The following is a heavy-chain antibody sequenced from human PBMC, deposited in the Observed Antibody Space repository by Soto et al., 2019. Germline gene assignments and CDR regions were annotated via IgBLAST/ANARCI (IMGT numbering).Heavy chain of an antibody. CDR1: GFTFSNSW. J-gene: IGHJ6*02. CDR3: TPLGSHDYWGNVDV. CDR2: IKMKSEGATT. D-gene: IGHD7-27*01. V-gene: IGHV3-15*07. Sequence: EVQLVESGGGLVTPGGSLRLSCAASGFTFSNSWMNWVRQAPGKGLEWVGVIKMKSEGATTHYAAPVNSRFTISSDDSKKTLDLKMSILKTEETAGYYCTPLGSHDYWGNVDVWGQGTAVTVSS.